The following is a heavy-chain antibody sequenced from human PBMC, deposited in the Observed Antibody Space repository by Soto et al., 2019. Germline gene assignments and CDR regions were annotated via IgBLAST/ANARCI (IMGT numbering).Heavy chain of an antibody. J-gene: IGHJ1*01. Sequence: ASVKGSCKASGYTFTSYGISWVRQAPGQGLEWMGWISAYNGNANYAQKLQGRVTMTTDTSTSTAYMELRSLRSDDTAVYYCARGHDYGDPGPAEYFQHWGQGTLVTVSS. CDR2: ISAYNGNA. CDR3: ARGHDYGDPGPAEYFQH. V-gene: IGHV1-18*01. D-gene: IGHD4-17*01. CDR1: GYTFTSYG.